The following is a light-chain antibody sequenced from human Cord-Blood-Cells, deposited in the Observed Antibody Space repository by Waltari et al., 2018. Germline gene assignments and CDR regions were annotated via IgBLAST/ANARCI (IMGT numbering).Light chain of an antibody. CDR2: AAS. J-gene: IGKJ3*01. CDR1: QSISSY. CDR3: QQSYSTPLFT. Sequence: DIQMTQSPSSLSASVGDRVTITCRASQSISSYLNWYQQKPGKAPKLLIYAASSLQSGVPSRFSCSGSGTDFTLTISNLQPEDFATYYCQQSYSTPLFTFGPGTKVDIK. V-gene: IGKV1-39*01.